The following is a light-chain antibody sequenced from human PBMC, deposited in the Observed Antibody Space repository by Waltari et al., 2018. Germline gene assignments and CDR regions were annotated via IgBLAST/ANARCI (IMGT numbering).Light chain of an antibody. Sequence: AIRITQSPSSLSASTGDRVTISCRASQGIGSYLAWYQQKPGRAPNLLIYAASTLQSGVPSRFSGGGSGKDFTLTITCLQSEDFATYYCQQYYGYPRTFGQGNKVEIK. CDR3: QQYYGYPRT. J-gene: IGKJ1*01. CDR1: QGIGSY. CDR2: AAS. V-gene: IGKV1-8*01.